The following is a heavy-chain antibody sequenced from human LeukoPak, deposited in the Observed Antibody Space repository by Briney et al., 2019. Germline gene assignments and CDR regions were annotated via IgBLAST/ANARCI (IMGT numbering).Heavy chain of an antibody. CDR3: AREPPIPTVSNYEDY. V-gene: IGHV4-38-2*02. CDR2: INHSGST. CDR1: GFSISSGYY. D-gene: IGHD4-17*01. J-gene: IGHJ4*02. Sequence: SETLSLTCAVSGFSISSGYYWGWIRQPPGRGLEWIATINHSGSTYYNPSLKSRVTISVDTSKNQFSLKLSSVTAADTAVYYCAREPPIPTVSNYEDYWGQGALVTVSS.